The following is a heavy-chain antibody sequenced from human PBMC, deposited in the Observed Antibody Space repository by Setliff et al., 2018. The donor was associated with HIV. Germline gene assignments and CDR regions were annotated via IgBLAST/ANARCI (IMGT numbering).Heavy chain of an antibody. Sequence: GSLRLSCAASGFTFSSYSMNWVRQAPGKGLEWVSSISSSSSYIYYADSVKGRFTISRDNAKNSLYLQMNSLRAEDTAVYYCARDIESGYIHWFGELKGYYMDVWGKGTTVTVSS. D-gene: IGHD3-10*01. CDR2: ISSSSSYI. V-gene: IGHV3-21*01. J-gene: IGHJ6*03. CDR1: GFTFSSYS. CDR3: ARDIESGYIHWFGELKGYYMDV.